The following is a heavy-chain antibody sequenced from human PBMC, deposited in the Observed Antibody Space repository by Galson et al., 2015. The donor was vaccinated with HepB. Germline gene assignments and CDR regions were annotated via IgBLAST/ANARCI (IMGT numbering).Heavy chain of an antibody. CDR2: INSDGSST. J-gene: IGHJ6*03. CDR3: AREGRYCSSTSCHNYYYYMDV. Sequence: SLRLSCAASGFTFSSYWMHWVRQAPGKGLVWVPRINSDGSSTSYADSVKGRFTISRDNAKNTLYLQMNSLRAEDTAVYYCAREGRYCSSTSCHNYYYYMDVWGKGTTVTVSS. V-gene: IGHV3-74*01. CDR1: GFTFSSYW. D-gene: IGHD2-2*02.